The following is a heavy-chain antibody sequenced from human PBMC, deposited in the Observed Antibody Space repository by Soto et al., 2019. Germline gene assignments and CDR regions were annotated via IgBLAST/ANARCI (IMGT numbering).Heavy chain of an antibody. V-gene: IGHV3-21*01. CDR2: ISGSGNYT. D-gene: IGHD4-4*01. J-gene: IGHJ4*02. CDR3: AREGINNYNEYYFDS. CDR1: GFTFSSYS. Sequence: GSLRLSCAASGFTFSSYSMNWVRQAPGKGLEWASSISGSGNYTHYADFLRGRFTISRDNAKTSLYLQMNSLRAEDTAVYYCAREGINNYNEYYFDSWGQGTVVTVSS.